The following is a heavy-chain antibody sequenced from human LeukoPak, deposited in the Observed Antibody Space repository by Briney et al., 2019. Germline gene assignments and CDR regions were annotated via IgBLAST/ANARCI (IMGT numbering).Heavy chain of an antibody. CDR3: ARLYYDSSGYSYYFDY. CDR2: IYYSGST. D-gene: IGHD3-22*01. V-gene: IGHV4-39*01. CDR1: GGSISSSSYY. Sequence: KSSETLSLTCTVSGGSISSSSYYWGWIRQPPGKGLEWIGSIYYSGSTYYNPSLKSRVTISVDTSKNQFSLKLSSVTAADTAVYYCARLYYDSSGYSYYFDYWGQGTLVTVSS. J-gene: IGHJ4*02.